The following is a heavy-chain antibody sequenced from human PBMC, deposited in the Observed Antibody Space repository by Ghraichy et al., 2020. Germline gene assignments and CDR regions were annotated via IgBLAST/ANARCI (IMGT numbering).Heavy chain of an antibody. Sequence: SQTLSLTCTVSGYSISSGYYWGWIRQPPGKGLEWIGSIYHSGSTYYNPSLKSRVTISVDTSKNQFSLKLSSVTAADTAVYYCARFRHSYPFDYWGQGTLVTVSS. V-gene: IGHV4-38-2*02. D-gene: IGHD5-18*01. CDR2: IYHSGST. J-gene: IGHJ4*02. CDR1: GYSISSGYY. CDR3: ARFRHSYPFDY.